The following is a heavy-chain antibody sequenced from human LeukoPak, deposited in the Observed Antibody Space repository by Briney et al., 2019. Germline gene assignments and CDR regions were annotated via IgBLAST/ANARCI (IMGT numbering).Heavy chain of an antibody. CDR3: ATYPIHHTSGVYY. J-gene: IGHJ4*02. CDR1: GFTFSSYW. Sequence: HAGGSLRLSCAASGFTFSSYWMSWVRQAPGKGLEWVANIKQDGSETYYVDSVKGRFTISRDNAKNSLYLQMNSLRAEDTAVYYCATYPIHHTSGVYYWGQGTLVTVSS. D-gene: IGHD2-8*01. V-gene: IGHV3-7*01. CDR2: IKQDGSET.